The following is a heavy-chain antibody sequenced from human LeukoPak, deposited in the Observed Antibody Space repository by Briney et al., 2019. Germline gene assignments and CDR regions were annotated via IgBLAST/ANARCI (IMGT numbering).Heavy chain of an antibody. Sequence: ASVKLLYKASGYTFSDYYMLWVRQAPGQGLEWMGWINPNSGGTNYAQKFQGRVTMTRNTSITTAYMELSSLRSDDTAVYYCARGVPYSYDSRGFVRWLNSWGQGTLVTVSS. V-gene: IGHV1-2*02. CDR3: ARGVPYSYDSRGFVRWLNS. J-gene: IGHJ5*02. D-gene: IGHD3-22*01. CDR2: INPNSGGT. CDR1: GYTFSDYY.